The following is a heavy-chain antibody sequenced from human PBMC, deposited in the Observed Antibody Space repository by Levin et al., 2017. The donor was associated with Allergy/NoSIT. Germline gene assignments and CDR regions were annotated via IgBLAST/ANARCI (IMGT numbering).Heavy chain of an antibody. J-gene: IGHJ4*02. CDR2: IYYSGST. CDR3: ARDGVTMIG. V-gene: IGHV4-39*07. D-gene: IGHD3-22*01. Sequence: SETLSLTCTVSGCSISSSSYYWGWIRQPPGTGREWIVSIYYSGSTYYNPSLKSRVTISVDTSKNQFSLKLSSVTAADTAVYYCARDGVTMIGWGQGTLVTVAS. CDR1: GCSISSSSYY.